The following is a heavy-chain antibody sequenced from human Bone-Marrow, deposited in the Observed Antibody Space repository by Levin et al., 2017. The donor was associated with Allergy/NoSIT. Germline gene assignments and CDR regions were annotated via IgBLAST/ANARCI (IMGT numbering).Heavy chain of an antibody. CDR2: IWYDGSNK. V-gene: IGHV3-33*01. CDR3: ARALYYYDSSGYSHYFDY. CDR1: GFTFSSYG. D-gene: IGHD3-22*01. Sequence: SCAASGFTFSSYGMHWVRQAPGKGLEWVAVIWYDGSNKYYADSVKGRFTISRDNSKNTLYLQMNSLRAEDTAVYYCARALYYYDSSGYSHYFDYWGQGTLVTVSS. J-gene: IGHJ4*02.